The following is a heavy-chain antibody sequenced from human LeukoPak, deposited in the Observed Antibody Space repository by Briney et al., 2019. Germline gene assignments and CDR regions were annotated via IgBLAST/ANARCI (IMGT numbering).Heavy chain of an antibody. CDR1: GFTFSTYD. Sequence: GGSMRLSCAASGFTFSTYDMHWVRQATGKGLEWVSAIDTVGNTYYAGSVKGRFTISRENAWNSLYLQMDSLRDGDTAVYYCIRIRTGEHQYGMDVWGQGTTVTVSS. D-gene: IGHD7-27*01. V-gene: IGHV3-13*01. CDR3: IRIRTGEHQYGMDV. J-gene: IGHJ6*02. CDR2: IDTVGNT.